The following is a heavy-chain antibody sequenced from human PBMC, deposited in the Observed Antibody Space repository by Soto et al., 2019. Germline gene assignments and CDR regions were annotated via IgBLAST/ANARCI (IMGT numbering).Heavy chain of an antibody. CDR1: GFTFSSYW. V-gene: IGHV3-7*03. D-gene: IGHD3-10*01. CDR2: IKQDGSEK. Sequence: RLSCAASGFTFSSYWMSWVRQAPGKGLEWVANIKQDGSEKYYVDSVKGRFTISRDNAKNSLYLQMNSLRAEDTAVYYCARDYYGSGSYYKGWFDPWGQGTLVTVSS. J-gene: IGHJ5*02. CDR3: ARDYYGSGSYYKGWFDP.